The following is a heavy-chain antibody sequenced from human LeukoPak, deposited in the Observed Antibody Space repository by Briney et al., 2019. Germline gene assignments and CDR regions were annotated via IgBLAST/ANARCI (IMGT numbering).Heavy chain of an antibody. CDR3: ARGGEGYDILTGGYFDY. CDR1: GGSISSYY. D-gene: IGHD3-9*01. V-gene: IGHV4-59*01. Sequence: PSETLSLTCTVSGGSISSYYWSWIRQPPGKGLEWIGYIYYSGSTNYNPSLKSRITISVDTSKNQFSLKLSSVTAADTAVYYCARGGEGYDILTGGYFDYWDQGTLVTVSS. J-gene: IGHJ4*02. CDR2: IYYSGST.